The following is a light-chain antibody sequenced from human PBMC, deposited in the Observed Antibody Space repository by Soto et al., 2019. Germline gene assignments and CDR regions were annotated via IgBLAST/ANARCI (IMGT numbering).Light chain of an antibody. Sequence: EIVMDQFQEALAVSVGERTTNKCRYSQSLLHSSYNRNYLTWYQQKPGQPPKLLIYWASTRHSGVPDRFSGSGSGTDFTLTLNSLQAEDGAVYSCQQYYSTPWTFGQGTKLELK. CDR1: QSLLHSSYNRNY. CDR2: WAS. CDR3: QQYYSTPWT. J-gene: IGKJ1*01. V-gene: IGKV4-1*01.